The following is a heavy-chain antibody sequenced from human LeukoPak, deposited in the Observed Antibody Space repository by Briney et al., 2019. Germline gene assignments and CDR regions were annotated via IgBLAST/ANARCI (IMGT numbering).Heavy chain of an antibody. Sequence: SETLSLTCTVSGGSISSAGYYWSWIRHHPGKGLEWIGYIYFSASTYYNPSLKSRITLSVDMSKNQFSLNLNSVAAADTAVYYCGRYSAGDHNFDSWGQGTLVTVSS. CDR2: IYFSAST. CDR3: GRYSAGDHNFDS. D-gene: IGHD2-21*02. V-gene: IGHV4-31*03. J-gene: IGHJ4*02. CDR1: GGSISSAGYY.